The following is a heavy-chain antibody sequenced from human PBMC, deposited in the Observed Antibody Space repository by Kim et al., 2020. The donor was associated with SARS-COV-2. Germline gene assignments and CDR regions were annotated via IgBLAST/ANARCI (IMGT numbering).Heavy chain of an antibody. J-gene: IGHJ4*02. CDR3: ARGPPIGGGDCYSH. V-gene: IGHV4-30-2*05. D-gene: IGHD2-21*02. Sequence: PSLNSRVTISIDASRNRFSLKRSSVTAADTAVYYCARGPPIGGGDCYSHWGQGTLVTVSS.